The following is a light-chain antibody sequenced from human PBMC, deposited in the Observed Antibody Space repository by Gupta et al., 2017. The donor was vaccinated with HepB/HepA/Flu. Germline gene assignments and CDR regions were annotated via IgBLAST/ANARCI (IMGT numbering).Light chain of an antibody. J-gene: IGLJ2*01. CDR1: SGDVGGYDY. CDR3: SSYTTTSTLV. Sequence: QSALTQPASVSGSPGQSITISCTGTSGDVGGYDYVSWYQHHPGKAPKLRIYDVSNRPSGVSNRFPGSKSGNTASLNISGLQAEDESTDDCSSYTTTSTLVFGGGTKLTVL. CDR2: DVS. V-gene: IGLV2-14*03.